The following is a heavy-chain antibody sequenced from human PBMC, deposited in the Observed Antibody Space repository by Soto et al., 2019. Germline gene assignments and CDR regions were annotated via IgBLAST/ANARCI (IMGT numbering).Heavy chain of an antibody. CDR2: IYHTGRT. J-gene: IGHJ4*02. D-gene: IGHD6-19*01. CDR3: ARGGRGSGLYFLYYFDL. V-gene: IGHV4-59*01. Sequence: QVQLQESGPGLVKPSETLSLTCSVSAGSLSNYYWTWIRQSPGMGLEWIGEIYHTGRTKYKPSLKSRVASSMDISKNHFSLTLSSVTPADTAVYYCARGGRGSGLYFLYYFDLWGQGTLITVSS. CDR1: AGSLSNYY.